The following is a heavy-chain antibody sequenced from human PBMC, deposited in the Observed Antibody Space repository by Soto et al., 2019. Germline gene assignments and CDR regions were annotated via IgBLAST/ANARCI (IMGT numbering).Heavy chain of an antibody. CDR1: GFTFSSYW. Sequence: GGSLRLSCAASGFTFSSYWMHWVRQAPGKGLVWVSRINPDGSATNYANSVKGRFTISRDNAKNTLYLQMNSLRAEDTAVFYCGRGGSDSPMAPGYWGQGTLVTVSS. V-gene: IGHV3-74*01. CDR3: GRGGSDSPMAPGY. CDR2: INPDGSAT. J-gene: IGHJ4*02. D-gene: IGHD5-18*01.